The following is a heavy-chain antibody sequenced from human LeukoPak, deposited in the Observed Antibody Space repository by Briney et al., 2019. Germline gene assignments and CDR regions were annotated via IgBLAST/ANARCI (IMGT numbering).Heavy chain of an antibody. D-gene: IGHD6-13*01. CDR3: ARDLIAAAGTFDY. V-gene: IGHV3-21*01. Sequence: KTGGSLRLSCAASGFTFDDYTMHWVRQAPGKGLEWVSSISSSSSYIYYADSVKGRFTISRDNAKNSLYLQMNSLRAEDTAVYYCARDLIAAAGTFDYWGQGTLVTVSS. CDR1: GFTFDDYT. CDR2: ISSSSSYI. J-gene: IGHJ4*02.